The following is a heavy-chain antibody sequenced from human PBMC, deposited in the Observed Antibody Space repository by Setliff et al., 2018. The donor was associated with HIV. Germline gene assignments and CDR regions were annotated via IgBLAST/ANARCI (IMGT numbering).Heavy chain of an antibody. CDR3: AKGGFGVPVAYATPLS. V-gene: IGHV3-23*01. CDR2: IIGSGLTT. CDR1: GFTFSSYA. J-gene: IGHJ5*02. D-gene: IGHD6-19*01. Sequence: PGGSLRLSCAASGFTFSSYAMTWVRQAPGKGLEWVSGIIGSGLTTYYADSVKGRFTISRDNSKNTLYLQMNSLRGEDTAVYYCAKGGFGVPVAYATPLSWGQGTLVTVSS.